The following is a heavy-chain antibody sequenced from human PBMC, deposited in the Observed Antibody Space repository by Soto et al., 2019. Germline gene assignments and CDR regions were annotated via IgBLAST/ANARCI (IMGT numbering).Heavy chain of an antibody. CDR2: LSYDGDNK. V-gene: IGHV3-30-3*01. D-gene: IGHD6-13*01. Sequence: QVQVVESGGGVVQPGRSLRLSCAVSGFTLSRYAMHWVRQAPGKGLEWVAVLSYDGDNKYYADSVKGRFTISRDTSNNTLYLQMNRLRAEDTAVYYCARPGSSGSTYYYDHGMDVWGQGTTVTVSS. J-gene: IGHJ6*02. CDR3: ARPGSSGSTYYYDHGMDV. CDR1: GFTLSRYA.